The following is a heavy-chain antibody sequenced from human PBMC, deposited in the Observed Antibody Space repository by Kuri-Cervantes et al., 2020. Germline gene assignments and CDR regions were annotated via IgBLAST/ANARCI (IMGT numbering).Heavy chain of an antibody. V-gene: IGHV3-74*01. D-gene: IGHD1/OR15-1a*01. CDR1: GFTFSSYR. CDR3: VRVFGTTFRFRHYYYGMDV. CDR2: INSDGSST. J-gene: IGHJ6*02. Sequence: GGSLRLSCAASGFTFSSYRMHWVRQAPGKGLVWVSRINSDGSSTSHADSVKGRFTISRDNAKNTLYLQMNSLRAEDTAVYYCVRVFGTTFRFRHYYYGMDVWGQGTTVTVSS.